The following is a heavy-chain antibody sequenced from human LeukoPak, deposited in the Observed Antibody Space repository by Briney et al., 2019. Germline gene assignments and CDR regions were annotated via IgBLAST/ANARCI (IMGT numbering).Heavy chain of an antibody. CDR1: GFTFSSYG. V-gene: IGHV3-23*01. CDR2: ISGSGGST. CDR3: ARGLYDSSGYYYLDY. D-gene: IGHD3-22*01. Sequence: GGSLRLSCAASGFTFSSYGMSWVRQAPGKGLEWVSAISGSGGSTYYADSVKGRFTISRDNSKNTLYLQMNSLRAEDTAVYYRARGLYDSSGYYYLDYWGQGTLVTVSS. J-gene: IGHJ4*02.